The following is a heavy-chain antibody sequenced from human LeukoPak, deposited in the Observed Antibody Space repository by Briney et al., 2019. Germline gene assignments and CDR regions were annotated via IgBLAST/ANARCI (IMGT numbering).Heavy chain of an antibody. D-gene: IGHD5-24*01. J-gene: IGHJ4*02. CDR3: TRVGYIDEEIDY. CDR1: GFPFSSYW. CDR2: IKQDGSKK. V-gene: IGHV3-7*04. Sequence: GGSLRLSCVASGFPFSSYWMTWVRQAPGKGLEWVANIKQDGSKKSYVDSVKGRFTISRDNAKNSLYLQMNSLRAEDTAIYYCTRVGYIDEEIDYWGQGTLVTVSS.